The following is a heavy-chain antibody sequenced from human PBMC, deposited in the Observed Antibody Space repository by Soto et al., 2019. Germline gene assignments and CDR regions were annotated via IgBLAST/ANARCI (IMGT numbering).Heavy chain of an antibody. CDR2: IYYTGST. CDR3: ARGDYFRGYGY. J-gene: IGHJ4*02. V-gene: IGHV4-61*01. Sequence: ETLSLPCSVSGASLSCGSYSWTCIRHSPGKGLEWVGYIYYTGSTNLNPSLKSRVTISLDTSKNQFSLKLTSVTAADTAVYYCARGDYFRGYGYWGQGTLVTVSS. D-gene: IGHD4-17*01. CDR1: GASLSCGSYS.